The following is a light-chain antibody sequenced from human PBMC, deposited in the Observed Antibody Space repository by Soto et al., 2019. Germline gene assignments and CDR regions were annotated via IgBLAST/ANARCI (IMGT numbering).Light chain of an antibody. J-gene: IGLJ1*01. Sequence: QSALTQPASVSASPGQSITISCTGTSSDVGSYNLVSWYQQHPGEAPKLMIYDGSKWPSGVSNRFSGSKSGNTASLTISGLQAEDEADYYCCSYAGSSTYVFGTGTKLTVL. CDR1: SSDVGSYNL. CDR2: DGS. CDR3: CSYAGSSTYV. V-gene: IGLV2-23*01.